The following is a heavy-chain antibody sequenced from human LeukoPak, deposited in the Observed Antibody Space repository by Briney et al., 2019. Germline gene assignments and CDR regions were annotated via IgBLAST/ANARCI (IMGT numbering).Heavy chain of an antibody. J-gene: IGHJ4*02. CDR1: GYSFTSYW. CDR3: ARLPGHSSSSDYFDY. Sequence: GESLKISCKGSGYSFTSYWIGWVRQMPGKGLEWMGIIYPGDSDTRYSPSFQGQVTISADKSITTAYLQWSSLKASDTAMYYCARLPGHSSSSDYFDYWGQGTLVTVSS. CDR2: IYPGDSDT. V-gene: IGHV5-51*01. D-gene: IGHD6-6*01.